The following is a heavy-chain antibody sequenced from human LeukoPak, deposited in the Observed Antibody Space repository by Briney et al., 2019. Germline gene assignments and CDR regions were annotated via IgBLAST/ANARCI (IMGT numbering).Heavy chain of an antibody. CDR2: INPNSGGT. V-gene: IGHV1-2*06. D-gene: IGHD3-3*01. Sequence: ASVKVSCKASGYTFTGYYMHWVRQAPGQGLEWMGRINPNSGGTNYAQKFQGRVTMTRDTSISTAYMELSRLRSDDTAVYYCARGQTYYDFWSGYSHYYYGVDVWGQGTTVTVSS. CDR3: ARGQTYYDFWSGYSHYYYGVDV. CDR1: GYTFTGYY. J-gene: IGHJ6*02.